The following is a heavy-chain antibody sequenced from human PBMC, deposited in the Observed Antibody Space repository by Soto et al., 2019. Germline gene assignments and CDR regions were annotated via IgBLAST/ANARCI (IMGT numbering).Heavy chain of an antibody. CDR3: TREDSNTPEY. CDR1: GGSLSSTSHH. J-gene: IGHJ4*02. D-gene: IGHD5-18*01. Sequence: SEALSLSCTASGGSLSSTSHHWAWIRQPPGKRLEWIGSIYYSGTTYYNPSLKSRLTIFVDTTKNQFSLKLSSVTAADTAVYYCTREDSNTPEYWSQGTLVTVSA. CDR2: IYYSGTT. V-gene: IGHV4-39*01.